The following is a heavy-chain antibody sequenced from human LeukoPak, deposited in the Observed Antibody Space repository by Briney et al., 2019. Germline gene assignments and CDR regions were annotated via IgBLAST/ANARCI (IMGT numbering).Heavy chain of an antibody. CDR1: GFTFSSYS. Sequence: PGGSLRLSCAASGFTFSSYSMNWVRQAPGKGLEWVSSISSSSSYIYYADSVKGRFTISRDNAKNSLYLQMNSLRAEGTAVYYCARLRAVTPRYFDYWGQGTLVTVSS. V-gene: IGHV3-21*01. D-gene: IGHD4-17*01. CDR3: ARLRAVTPRYFDY. J-gene: IGHJ4*02. CDR2: ISSSSSYI.